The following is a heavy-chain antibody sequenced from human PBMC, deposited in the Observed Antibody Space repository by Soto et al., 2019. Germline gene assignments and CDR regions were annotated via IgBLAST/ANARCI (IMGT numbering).Heavy chain of an antibody. V-gene: IGHV1-46*01. D-gene: IGHD2-21*02. CDR2: INPSGGST. CDR3: ARELSLASPTHIVVVTALYAFDI. CDR1: GYTFTSYY. J-gene: IGHJ3*02. Sequence: ASVKVSCKASGYTFTSYYMHWVRQAPGQGLEWMGIINPSGGSTSYAQKFQGRVTMTRDTSTSTVYMELSSLRSEDTAVYYCARELSLASPTHIVVVTALYAFDIWGQGTMVTVSS.